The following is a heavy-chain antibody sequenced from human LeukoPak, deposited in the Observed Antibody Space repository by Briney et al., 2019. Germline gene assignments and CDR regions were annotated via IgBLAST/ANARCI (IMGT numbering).Heavy chain of an antibody. D-gene: IGHD1-26*01. CDR2: INPSGGST. CDR3: ASAAPSGSSVYYYYYYYYMDV. CDR1: GYSFTSYY. Sequence: GASVKVSCKASGYSFTSYYMHWVRQAPGQGLEWMGIINPSGGSTSYAQKFQGRVTMTRDMSTSTVYMELSSLRSEDTAVYYCASAAPSGSSVYYYYYYYYMDVWGKGTTVTVSS. J-gene: IGHJ6*03. V-gene: IGHV1-46*01.